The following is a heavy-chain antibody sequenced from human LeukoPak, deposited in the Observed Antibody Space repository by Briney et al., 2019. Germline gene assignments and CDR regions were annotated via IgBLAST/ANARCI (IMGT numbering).Heavy chain of an antibody. CDR1: GGSIRSSSYY. CDR2: IYYSGST. Sequence: PSETLSLTCTVSGGSIRSSSYYWDWIRQPPGKGLEWIGSIYYSGSTYYNPSLKSRVTISVDTSKNQFSLKLSSVTAADTAVYYCATASSGWYLYYFDYWGQGTLVTVSS. D-gene: IGHD6-19*01. V-gene: IGHV4-39*01. CDR3: ATASSGWYLYYFDY. J-gene: IGHJ4*02.